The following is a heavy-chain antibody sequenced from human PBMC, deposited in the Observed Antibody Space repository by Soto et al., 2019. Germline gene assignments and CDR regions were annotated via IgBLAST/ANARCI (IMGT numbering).Heavy chain of an antibody. V-gene: IGHV4-4*07. CDR1: GGSISDYF. J-gene: IGHJ4*02. CDR2: IYTSGST. Sequence: SETLSLTSTVSGGSISDYFWTWIRQPAGKGLEWIGRIYTSGSTNYSPSLKSRVTMSVDTSKNQFALKLSSVTAADTAVYYCARLGTNGQTLDYWGQGTLVTVSS. D-gene: IGHD3-16*01. CDR3: ARLGTNGQTLDY.